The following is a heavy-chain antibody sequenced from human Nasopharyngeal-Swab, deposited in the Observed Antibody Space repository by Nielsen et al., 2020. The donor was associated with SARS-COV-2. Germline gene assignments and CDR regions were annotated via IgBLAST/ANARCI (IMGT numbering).Heavy chain of an antibody. CDR2: IYPGDSDT. V-gene: IGHV5-51*01. J-gene: IGHJ3*02. CDR1: GYSFTSYW. Sequence: GESLPISCKGSGYSFTSYWIGWVRQMPGKGLEWMGIIYPGDSDTRYSPSFQGQATISADKSISTAYLQWSSLKASDTAMYYCARQSGSYYDIADAFDIWGQGTMVTVSS. CDR3: ARQSGSYYDIADAFDI. D-gene: IGHD1-26*01.